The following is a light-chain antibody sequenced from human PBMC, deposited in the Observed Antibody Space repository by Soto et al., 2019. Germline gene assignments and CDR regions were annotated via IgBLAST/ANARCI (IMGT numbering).Light chain of an antibody. V-gene: IGKV3-20*01. CDR3: HQYASSPLS. CDR1: QSVSSSY. J-gene: IGKJ4*01. Sequence: EIVVTQSPGTLSLSPGERATLSCRASQSVSSSYLAWYQQKPGQAPRLLIYGASSRATGIPDRFSGSGSGTDVTLIISRLEPEDFAVYYCHQYASSPLSFGGGTKVEIK. CDR2: GAS.